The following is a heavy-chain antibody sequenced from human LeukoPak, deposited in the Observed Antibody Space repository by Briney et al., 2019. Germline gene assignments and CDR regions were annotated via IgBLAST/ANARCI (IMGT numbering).Heavy chain of an antibody. CDR1: GFTFSGSA. V-gene: IGHV3-73*01. CDR2: IRSTANGYAT. D-gene: IGHD3-10*01. J-gene: IGHJ4*02. CDR3: TGNYYGSGSYADFDY. Sequence: PGGSLRLSCAASGFTFSGSALHWVRQASGKGLEWVGRIRSTANGYATAYAASVKGRFTISRDDSKNTAYLQMDSLETEDTAVYYCTGNYYGSGSYADFDYWGQGTLVTVS.